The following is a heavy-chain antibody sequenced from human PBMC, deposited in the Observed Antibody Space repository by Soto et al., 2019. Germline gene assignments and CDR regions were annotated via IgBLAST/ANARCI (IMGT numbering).Heavy chain of an antibody. Sequence: GWSLRLSCAASGFIFKMYWMHWVRQSPGKGLVWISRIYNDGTYSDYADSVRGRFTISRDNVNDTLYLQMNNLRAEDSGLYYCTRGPRPISTGTGAYWGQGTQVTVSS. CDR1: GFIFKMYW. CDR3: TRGPRPISTGTGAY. CDR2: IYNDGTYS. D-gene: IGHD3-10*01. V-gene: IGHV3-74*01. J-gene: IGHJ4*02.